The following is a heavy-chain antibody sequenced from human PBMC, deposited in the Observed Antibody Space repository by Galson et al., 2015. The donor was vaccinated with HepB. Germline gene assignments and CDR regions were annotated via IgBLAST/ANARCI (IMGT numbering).Heavy chain of an antibody. CDR3: VKDGYDFWSVLRVGGMDV. CDR2: ISSSSSTI. CDR1: GFTFSSYG. J-gene: IGHJ6*02. D-gene: IGHD3-3*01. Sequence: SLRLSCAASGFTFSSYGMNWVRQAPGKGLEWISYISSSSSTIYYAESVKGRFTISRDNSKNTLYLQMNSLRAEDTAVYYCVKDGYDFWSVLRVGGMDVWGQGTTVTVSS. V-gene: IGHV3-48*04.